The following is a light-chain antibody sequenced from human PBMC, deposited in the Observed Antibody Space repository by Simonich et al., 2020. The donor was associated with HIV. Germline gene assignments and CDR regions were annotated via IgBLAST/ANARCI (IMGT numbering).Light chain of an antibody. CDR3: QQYYSIPLT. V-gene: IGKV4-1*01. CDR2: WAS. J-gene: IGKJ4*01. Sequence: DTVMTQSPDSLAVSLGERATINCKSSQSVLYSSNNKNDLAWYQQKPGQPPKLLIYWASTRESGVPDRFSGSGSGTDFTLTISSLQAEDVAVYYCQQYYSIPLTFGGGTKVEIK. CDR1: QSVLYSSNNKND.